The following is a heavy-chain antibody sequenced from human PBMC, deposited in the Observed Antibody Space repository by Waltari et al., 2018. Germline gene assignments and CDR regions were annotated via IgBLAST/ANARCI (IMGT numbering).Heavy chain of an antibody. J-gene: IGHJ4*02. V-gene: IGHV3-30*02. CDR1: GFTFSNYG. Sequence: QVQLVESGGGVVQPGGSLRLSCAASGFTFSNYGMHWVRQAPGKGLEWVAFIRYDGSNKYYADSVKGRFTISRDNSKNTLYLQMNSLRAEDTAVYYCAKGAGFGELGIDYWGQGTLVTVSS. CDR3: AKGAGFGELGIDY. D-gene: IGHD3-10*01. CDR2: IRYDGSNK.